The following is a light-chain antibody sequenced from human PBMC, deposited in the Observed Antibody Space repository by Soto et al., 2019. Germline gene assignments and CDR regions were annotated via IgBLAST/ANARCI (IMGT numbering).Light chain of an antibody. CDR2: GAS. Sequence: EIVLTQSPGTLSLSPGERAPLSCRASQSVSSSYLAWYQQKPGQAPRLLIYGASSRATGIPDRFSGSGSGTDFTLTISRLEPEDFAVYYCRQYGSSPPTFGQRTRLEIK. V-gene: IGKV3-20*01. CDR1: QSVSSSY. CDR3: RQYGSSPPT. J-gene: IGKJ5*01.